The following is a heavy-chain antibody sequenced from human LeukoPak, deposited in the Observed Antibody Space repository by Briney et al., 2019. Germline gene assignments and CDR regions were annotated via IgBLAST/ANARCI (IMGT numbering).Heavy chain of an antibody. V-gene: IGHV4-59*12. D-gene: IGHD3-22*01. J-gene: IGHJ4*02. CDR3: ARDRSVVVITKGSFDY. CDR2: MDYSGNT. CDR1: GGSIASYY. Sequence: SETLSLTCTVSGGSIASYYWSWIRQPPGKGLEWIGYMDYSGNTNYNPSLKSRVTISVDTSKNQFSLKLSSVTAADTAVYYCARDRSVVVITKGSFDYWGQGTLVTVSS.